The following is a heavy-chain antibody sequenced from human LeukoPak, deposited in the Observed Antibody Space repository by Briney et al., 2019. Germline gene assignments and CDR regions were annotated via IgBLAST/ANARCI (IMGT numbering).Heavy chain of an antibody. D-gene: IGHD3-3*01. J-gene: IGHJ5*02. CDR1: DGSISSYY. V-gene: IGHV4-59*05. CDR2: IYYSGST. CDR3: ARHVRDYDFWSGYAENWFDP. Sequence: SETLSLTCTVSDGSISSYYWSWIRQPAGKGLEWIGSIYYSGSTYYNPSLKSRVTISVDTSKNQFSLKLSSVTAADTAVYYCARHVRDYDFWSGYAENWFDPWGQGTLVTVSS.